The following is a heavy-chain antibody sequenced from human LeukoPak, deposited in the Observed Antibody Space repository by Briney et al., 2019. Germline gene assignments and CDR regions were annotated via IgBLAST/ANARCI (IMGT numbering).Heavy chain of an antibody. Sequence: GRSLRLSCAASGFTFDDYAMHWGRQASGKGLEWVSGISWNSGSIGYAGSVKGRFTISRDNAKNSLYLQMNSLRAEDTALYYCAISTSGYYYGMDVWGQGTTVTVSS. J-gene: IGHJ6*02. CDR3: AISTSGYYYGMDV. CDR2: ISWNSGSI. V-gene: IGHV3-9*01. CDR1: GFTFDDYA. D-gene: IGHD5/OR15-5a*01.